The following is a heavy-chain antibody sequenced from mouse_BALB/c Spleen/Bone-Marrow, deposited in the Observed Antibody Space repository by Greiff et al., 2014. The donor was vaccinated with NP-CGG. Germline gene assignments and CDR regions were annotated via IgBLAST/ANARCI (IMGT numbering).Heavy chain of an antibody. J-gene: IGHJ4*01. CDR1: GYAFSTYW. Sequence: VQLQQSGAELVRPESSVKISYKASGYAFSTYWMIWVKQRPGQGLEWIGQIYPGDGDTNYNGKFKGKATLTADKSSSTAYMQLSSLTSEDSAVYFCARGARSAMDYWGQGTSVTVSS. CDR3: ARGARSAMDY. V-gene: IGHV1-80*01. CDR2: IYPGDGDT.